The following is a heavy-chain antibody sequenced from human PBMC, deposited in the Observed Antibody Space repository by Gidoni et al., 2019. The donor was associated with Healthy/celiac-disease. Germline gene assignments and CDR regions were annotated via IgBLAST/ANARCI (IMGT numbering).Heavy chain of an antibody. CDR1: GFPFSSYS. CDR2: ISSSSSYI. CDR3: ARDPDSDSAGGY. Sequence: EVQLVESGGGLVKPGGSLSLSCAASGFPFSSYSMNWVRQAPGKGLEWVSSISSSSSYIYYADSVKGRFTISRDNAKNSLYLQMNSLRAEDTAVYYCARDPDSDSAGGYWGQGTLVTVSS. V-gene: IGHV3-21*01. D-gene: IGHD2-15*01. J-gene: IGHJ4*02.